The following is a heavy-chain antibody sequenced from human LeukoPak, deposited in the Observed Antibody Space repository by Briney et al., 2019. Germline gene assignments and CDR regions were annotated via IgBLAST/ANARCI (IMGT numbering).Heavy chain of an antibody. CDR2: MSYSGST. J-gene: IGHJ6*04. Sequence: SQTLSLTCSVSAGSISSSGYYWNWIRQPPGRGLEWIGSMSYSGSTFYSPSLKSRVSMSLDKSKSQFSLRVSSVRAADTAVYYCASAPISAAGFSFYFYGMDVWGKGTTVTVSS. CDR3: ASAPISAAGFSFYFYGMDV. V-gene: IGHV4-30-4*01. CDR1: AGSISSSGYY. D-gene: IGHD6-13*01.